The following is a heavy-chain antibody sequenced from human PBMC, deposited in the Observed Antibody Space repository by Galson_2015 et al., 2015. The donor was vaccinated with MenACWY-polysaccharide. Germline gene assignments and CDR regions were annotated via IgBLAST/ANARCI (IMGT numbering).Heavy chain of an antibody. D-gene: IGHD1-26*01. CDR1: DYSIRSGYF. CDR2: IFHSGTT. Sequence: ETLSLTCAVSDYSIRSGYFWGWIRQPPGKGLEWIASIFHSGTTYYNPSLKNRVTISVDTSKNQFSLKLSSVTAADTAVYYCARVEKYSGSFYILYWGQGTLVTVSS. CDR3: ARVEKYSGSFYILY. V-gene: IGHV4-38-2*01. J-gene: IGHJ4*02.